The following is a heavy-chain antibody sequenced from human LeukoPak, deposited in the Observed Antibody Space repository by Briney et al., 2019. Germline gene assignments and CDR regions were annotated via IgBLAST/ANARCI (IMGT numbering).Heavy chain of an antibody. D-gene: IGHD1-1*01. CDR2: INHSGST. CDR1: GGSFSGYY. CDR3: ARGKFRLRGTCFDY. J-gene: IGHJ4*02. V-gene: IGHV4-34*01. Sequence: SETLSLTCAVYGGSFSGYYWSWIRQPPGKGLEWIGEINHSGSTNYNPSLKSRVTISVDTSKNQFSLELSSVTAADTAVYYCARGKFRLRGTCFDYWGQGTLVTVSS.